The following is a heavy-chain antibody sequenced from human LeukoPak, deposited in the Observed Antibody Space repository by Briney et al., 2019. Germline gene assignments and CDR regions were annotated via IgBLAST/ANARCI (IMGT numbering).Heavy chain of an antibody. CDR1: GGSISSGGYS. J-gene: IGHJ3*02. CDR3: ARSYGDYVRFAFDI. CDR2: IYHSGST. Sequence: SETLSLTCAVSGGSISSGGYSWSWIRQPPGKGLEWIGYIYHSGSTYYNPSLKSRVTISVDRSKNQFSLKLSSVTAADTAVYYCARSYGDYVRFAFDIWGQGTMVTVSS. V-gene: IGHV4-30-2*01. D-gene: IGHD4-17*01.